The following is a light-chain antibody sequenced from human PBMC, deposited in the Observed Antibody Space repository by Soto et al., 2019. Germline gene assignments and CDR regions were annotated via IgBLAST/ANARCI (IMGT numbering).Light chain of an antibody. J-gene: IGKJ2*01. Sequence: EIVLTQSPGTLSLSPGERATLSCRASQSVSTSSLAWYQQKPGPAPRLLIYGASNRATGIPDRVRASGSGAVFTFSIRSLEPEDFAMYYCQQYGSSPYTFGRGTKLAIK. CDR3: QQYGSSPYT. V-gene: IGKV3-20*01. CDR2: GAS. CDR1: QSVSTSS.